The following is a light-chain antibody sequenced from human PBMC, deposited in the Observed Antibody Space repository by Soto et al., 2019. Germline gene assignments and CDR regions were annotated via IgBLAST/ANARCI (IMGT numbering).Light chain of an antibody. V-gene: IGLV2-14*01. CDR3: ISYTNRSAVV. CDR2: EVT. Sequence: QSVLTQPASVSGSPGQSITISCAGTRDDIGAYDYVSWYQQHPGNAPKLLVYEVTNRPTGVSDRFFGSKPGNTASLTISGLQAENEADYYCISYTNRSAVVFGGGTKATVL. J-gene: IGLJ2*01. CDR1: RDDIGAYDY.